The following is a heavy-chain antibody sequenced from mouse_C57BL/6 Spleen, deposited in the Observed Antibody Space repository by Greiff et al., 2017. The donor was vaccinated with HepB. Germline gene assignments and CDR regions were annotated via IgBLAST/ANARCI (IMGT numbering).Heavy chain of an antibody. Sequence: QVQLKESGAELVRPGTSVKVSCKASGYAFTNYLIEWVKQRPGQGLEWIGVINPGSGGTNYNEKFKGKATLTADKSSSTAYMQLSSLTSEDSAVYFCARVRAYYFDYWGQGTTLTVSS. CDR2: INPGSGGT. CDR3: ARVRAYYFDY. CDR1: GYAFTNYL. J-gene: IGHJ2*01. V-gene: IGHV1-54*01. D-gene: IGHD3-3*01.